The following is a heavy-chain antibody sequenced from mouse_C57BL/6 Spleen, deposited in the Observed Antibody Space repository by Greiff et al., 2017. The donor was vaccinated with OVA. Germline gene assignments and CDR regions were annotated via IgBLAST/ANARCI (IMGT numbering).Heavy chain of an antibody. J-gene: IGHJ2*01. D-gene: IGHD2-2*01. Sequence: VQLQQSGAELVRPGASVTLSCKASGYTFTDYEMHWVKQTPVHGLEWIGAIDPETGGTAYNQKFKGKAILTADKSSSTAYMELRSLTSEDSAVYYCTREGGGYDHFDYWGQGTTLTVSS. V-gene: IGHV1-15*01. CDR3: TREGGGYDHFDY. CDR2: IDPETGGT. CDR1: GYTFTDYE.